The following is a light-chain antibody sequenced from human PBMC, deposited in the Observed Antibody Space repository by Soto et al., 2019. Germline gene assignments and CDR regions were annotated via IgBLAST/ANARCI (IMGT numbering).Light chain of an antibody. CDR3: QQYNNWQVT. CDR2: GAF. CDR1: QSVSSN. V-gene: IGKV3-15*01. Sequence: EIVMTPSPATLSVSPVERATLSCRASQSVSSNLAWYQQKPGQAPRLLISGAFTRATGIPARFSGSGSGTEFTLTISSLQSEDFAVYYCQQYNNWQVTFGQGTKVDIK. J-gene: IGKJ1*01.